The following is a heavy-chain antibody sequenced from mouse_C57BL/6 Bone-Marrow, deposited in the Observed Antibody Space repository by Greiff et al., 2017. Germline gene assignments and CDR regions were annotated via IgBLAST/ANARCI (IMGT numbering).Heavy chain of an antibody. J-gene: IGHJ4*01. CDR2: IDPSDSET. CDR3: ARSVYYYSSSSYYAMDY. V-gene: IGHV1-52*01. CDR1: GYTFTSYW. Sequence: QVQLQQPGAELVRPGSSVKLSCKASGYTFTSYWMHWVKQRPIQGLEWIGNIDPSDSETHYNQKFKDKATLTVDKSSSTAYMQLSSLTSEDSAVYYCARSVYYYSSSSYYAMDYWGQGTSVTVSS. D-gene: IGHD1-1*01.